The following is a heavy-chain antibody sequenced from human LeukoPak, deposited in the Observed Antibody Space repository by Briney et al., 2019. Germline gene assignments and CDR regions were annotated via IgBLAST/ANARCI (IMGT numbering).Heavy chain of an antibody. Sequence: GASVKVSCKTSGYTFTDDYMQWVRQAPGQGLEWMGWNNPDSGFTNYAQKFQGRMTMTRDASISTAYMELRRLRPDDTAVYYCAPTPEAYTSNWNVWGRGTLVTVSS. CDR1: GYTFTDDY. J-gene: IGHJ4*02. V-gene: IGHV1-2*02. CDR3: APTPEAYTSNWNV. CDR2: NNPDSGFT. D-gene: IGHD1-1*01.